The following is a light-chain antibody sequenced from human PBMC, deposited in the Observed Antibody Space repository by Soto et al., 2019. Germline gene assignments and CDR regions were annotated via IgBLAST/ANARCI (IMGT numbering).Light chain of an antibody. J-gene: IGKJ1*01. V-gene: IGKV1-5*03. CDR1: QSMSRW. CDR2: KSS. CDR3: LQYESYPWT. Sequence: DIQMTQSPSTLSASLGDRVTITCRASQSMSRWLAWYQQKPGKAPTVLIYKSSGLQSGVPSRFSGRGSATEFTLTISSLQPDDFANDYCLQYESYPWTFGQGTKVEIK.